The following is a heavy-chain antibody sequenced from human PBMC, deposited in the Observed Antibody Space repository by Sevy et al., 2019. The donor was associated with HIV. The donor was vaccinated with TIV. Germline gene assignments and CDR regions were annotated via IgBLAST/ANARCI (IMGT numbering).Heavy chain of an antibody. D-gene: IGHD5-12*01. V-gene: IGHV3-43*01. CDR3: EKGYSGYDSFFDY. CDR2: ISWDGGST. J-gene: IGHJ4*02. CDR1: GFTFDDYT. Sequence: GGSLRLSCAASGFTFDDYTMHWVRQAPGKGLEWVSLISWDGGSTYYADSVKGRFTISRDNSKNSLYLQMNSLRTEDTALYYCEKGYSGYDSFFDYWGQGTLVTVSS.